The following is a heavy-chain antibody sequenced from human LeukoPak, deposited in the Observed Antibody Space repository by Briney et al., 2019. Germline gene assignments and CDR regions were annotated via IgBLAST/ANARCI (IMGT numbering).Heavy chain of an antibody. D-gene: IGHD1-14*01. CDR3: ARTGTAYWYFDL. CDR2: FYGSGST. CDR1: GGSVCNYY. Sequence: SETLSRTSSGYGGSVCNYYWGWIRQPPGKGLEGSGYFYGSGSTNYNASLKSRVTTSVATSTTQFSLKVSSVTAADTAVYYCARTGTAYWYFDLWGRGTLVTVSS. V-gene: IGHV4-59*02. J-gene: IGHJ2*01.